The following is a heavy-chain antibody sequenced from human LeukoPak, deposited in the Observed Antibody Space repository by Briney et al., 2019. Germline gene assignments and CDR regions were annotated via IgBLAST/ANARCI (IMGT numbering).Heavy chain of an antibody. J-gene: IGHJ6*02. Sequence: PGGSLRLSSAASGFTFSSYSMNWVRQAPGKGLEWVSSISSSSSYIYYADSVKGRFTISRDNAKNSLYLQMNSLRAEDTAVYYCARDRVGAAAGTEYYYGMDVWGQGTTVTVSS. CDR2: ISSSSSYI. V-gene: IGHV3-21*01. D-gene: IGHD6-13*01. CDR1: GFTFSSYS. CDR3: ARDRVGAAAGTEYYYGMDV.